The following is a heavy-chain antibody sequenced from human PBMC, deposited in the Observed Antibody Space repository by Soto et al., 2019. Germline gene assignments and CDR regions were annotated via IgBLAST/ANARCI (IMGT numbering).Heavy chain of an antibody. Sequence: PGGSLRLSCAASGFTFSSYGMHWVRQAPGKGLEWVAVIWYDGSNKYYADSVKGRFTISRDNSKNTLYLQMNSLRAEDTAVYYCARGHNLVATIAVPFDYWGQGTLVTVSS. D-gene: IGHD5-12*01. J-gene: IGHJ4*02. CDR3: ARGHNLVATIAVPFDY. CDR2: IWYDGSNK. CDR1: GFTFSSYG. V-gene: IGHV3-33*01.